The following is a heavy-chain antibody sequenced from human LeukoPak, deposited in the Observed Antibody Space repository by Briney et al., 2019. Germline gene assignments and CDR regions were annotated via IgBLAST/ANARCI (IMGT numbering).Heavy chain of an antibody. CDR3: AREGDSSGYAYWFAP. J-gene: IGHJ5*02. D-gene: IGHD3-22*01. CDR1: GDSVPSNSAA. CDR2: TYYRSKWYN. V-gene: IGHV6-1*01. Sequence: SQTLSLTCAISGDSVPSNSAAWNWIPQSPSRGLEWLGRTYYRSKWYNHYAVYVKSRITMNPHTSKNQFSLQLNSVTPEDTAVYYCAREGDSSGYAYWFAPWGQGTLVTVSS.